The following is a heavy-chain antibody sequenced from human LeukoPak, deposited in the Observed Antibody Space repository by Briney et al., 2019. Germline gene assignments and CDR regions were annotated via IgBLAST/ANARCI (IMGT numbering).Heavy chain of an antibody. D-gene: IGHD6-6*01. V-gene: IGHV3-30*03. J-gene: IGHJ4*02. CDR2: ISYDGSNK. CDR3: ARMGSIAADY. Sequence: GRSLRLSCAASGFTFSSYGMHWVRQAPGKGLEWVAVISYDGSNKYYADSVKGRFTISRDNAKNSLYLQMNSLRAEDTAVYYCARMGSIAADYWGQGTLVTVSS. CDR1: GFTFSSYG.